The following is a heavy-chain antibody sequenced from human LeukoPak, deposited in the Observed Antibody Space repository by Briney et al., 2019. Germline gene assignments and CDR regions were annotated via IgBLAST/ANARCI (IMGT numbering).Heavy chain of an antibody. CDR1: GGTFGSYA. CDR3: ARESPPNCSGGSCYAKY. Sequence: SVKVSCKASGGTFGSYAISWVRQSPGQGLEWMGRIIPILGIANYAQKFQGRVTITADKSTSTAYMELSSLRSEDTAVYYCARESPPNCSGGSCYAKYWGQGTLVTVSS. D-gene: IGHD2-15*01. CDR2: IIPILGIA. J-gene: IGHJ4*02. V-gene: IGHV1-69*04.